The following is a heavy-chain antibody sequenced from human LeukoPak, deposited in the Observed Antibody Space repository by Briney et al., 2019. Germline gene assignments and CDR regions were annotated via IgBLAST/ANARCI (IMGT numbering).Heavy chain of an antibody. CDR1: GFTFDDYA. CDR3: AKGGLVATTLFDY. V-gene: IGHV3-9*01. Sequence: PGGSLRLSCAASGFTFDDYAMHWVRQAPVKGLEWVSGISWNSGSIGYADSVKGRFTISRDNAKNSLYLQMNSLRAEDTALYYCAKGGLVATTLFDYWGQGTLVTVSS. D-gene: IGHD5-12*01. CDR2: ISWNSGSI. J-gene: IGHJ4*02.